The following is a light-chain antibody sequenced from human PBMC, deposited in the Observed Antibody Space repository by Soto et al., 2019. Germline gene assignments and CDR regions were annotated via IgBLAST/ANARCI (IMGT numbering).Light chain of an antibody. V-gene: IGLV2-14*01. CDR1: SSDVGGYNY. CDR2: EVT. J-gene: IGLJ3*02. Sequence: QSALTQPASVSGSPGQSITISCTGTSSDVGGYNYVSWYQQHPGNAPKLMIYEVTNRPSGVSNRFSGSKSANTASLTISGLQAEDEADYYCNSYTSSTTWVFGGGTKLTVL. CDR3: NSYTSSTTWV.